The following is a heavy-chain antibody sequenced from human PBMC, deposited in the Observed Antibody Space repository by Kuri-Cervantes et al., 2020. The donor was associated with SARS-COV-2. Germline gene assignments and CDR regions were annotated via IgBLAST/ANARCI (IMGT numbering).Heavy chain of an antibody. J-gene: IGHJ6*02. CDR2: ISSSSSYI. Sequence: ETLSLTCAASGFTFSSDSMNWVRQAPGKGLEWVSSISSSSSYIYYADSVKGRFTISRDNAKNSLYLQMNSLRAEDTAVYYCARGGYCSGGSCYSVYYYYYYGMDVWGQGTTVTVSS. CDR3: ARGGYCSGGSCYSVYYYYYYGMDV. CDR1: GFTFSSDS. V-gene: IGHV3-21*01. D-gene: IGHD2-15*01.